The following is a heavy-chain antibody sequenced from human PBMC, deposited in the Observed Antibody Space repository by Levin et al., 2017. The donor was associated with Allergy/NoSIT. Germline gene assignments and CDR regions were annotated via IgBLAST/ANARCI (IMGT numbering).Heavy chain of an antibody. CDR1: GYTFTDHY. J-gene: IGHJ4*02. CDR2: VNCNSGDT. Sequence: ASVKVSCEAAGYTFTDHYMHWVRQAPGQGLEWMGWVNCNSGDTHYAQKFQDRVTMTRDTSITTAYIEVSSLRFDDTALYFFARNDYGDYVQNFDYWGQGPLDTV. CDR3: ARNDYGDYVQNFDY. V-gene: IGHV1-2*02. D-gene: IGHD4-17*01.